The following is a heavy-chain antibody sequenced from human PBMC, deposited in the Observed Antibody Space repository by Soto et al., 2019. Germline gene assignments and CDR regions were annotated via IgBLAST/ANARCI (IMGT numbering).Heavy chain of an antibody. CDR2: IYPGDSDT. D-gene: IGHD6-13*01. V-gene: IGHV5-51*01. J-gene: IGHJ3*02. Sequence: PGESLKISCKGSGYSFTSYWIGWVRQMPGKGLEWMGIIYPGDSDTRYSPSFQGQVTISADKSISTAYLQWSSLKASDTAMYCCAIPPPYGYSSRHGPDAFDIWGQGTMVTVSS. CDR3: AIPPPYGYSSRHGPDAFDI. CDR1: GYSFTSYW.